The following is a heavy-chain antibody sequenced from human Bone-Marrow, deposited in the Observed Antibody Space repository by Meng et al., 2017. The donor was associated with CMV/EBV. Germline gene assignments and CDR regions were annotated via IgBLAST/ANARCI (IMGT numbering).Heavy chain of an antibody. V-gene: IGHV3-11*04. D-gene: IGHD3-22*01. J-gene: IGHJ4*02. Sequence: GESLKISCAASGFTFSDYFMSWIRQAPGKGLQWVSYISSSGSTISYADSVRGRFTISRDNAKNSLYLEMNSLRAEDTAVYYCARVRYYDSRGTPGDIDYWGQGTLVTVSS. CDR3: ARVRYYDSRGTPGDIDY. CDR2: ISSSGSTI. CDR1: GFTFSDYF.